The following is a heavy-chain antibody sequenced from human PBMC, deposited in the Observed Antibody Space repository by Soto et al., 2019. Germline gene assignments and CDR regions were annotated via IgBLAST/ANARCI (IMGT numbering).Heavy chain of an antibody. D-gene: IGHD2-21*01. CDR2: TRNKANSYTT. Sequence: GGSLRLSCAASGFTFSDHYMDWVRQAPGKGLEWVGRTRNKANSYTTEYAASVKGRFTISRDDSKNSLYLQMNSLKTEDTAVYYCARTAPSAIGDGYYYGMDVWGQGTTVTVSS. CDR1: GFTFSDHY. CDR3: ARTAPSAIGDGYYYGMDV. J-gene: IGHJ6*02. V-gene: IGHV3-72*01.